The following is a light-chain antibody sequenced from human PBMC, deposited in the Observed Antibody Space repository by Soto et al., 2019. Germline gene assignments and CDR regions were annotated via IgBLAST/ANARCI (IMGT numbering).Light chain of an antibody. V-gene: IGLV1-40*01. CDR3: QSYDSSLGGKV. J-gene: IGLJ2*01. Sequence: VLTQPPSVSGAPGQRVTISCTGSSSNIGAGYEVHWYQQLPGTAPKLLIYSDTHRPSGVPDRFSGSKSGTSASLAITGLQAEDEADYYCQSYDSSLGGKVFGGGTKLTVL. CDR2: SDT. CDR1: SSNIGAGYE.